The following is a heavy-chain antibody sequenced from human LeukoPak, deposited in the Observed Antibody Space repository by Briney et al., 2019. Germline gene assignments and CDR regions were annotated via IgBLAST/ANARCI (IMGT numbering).Heavy chain of an antibody. J-gene: IGHJ4*02. D-gene: IGHD6-13*01. CDR1: GYTFTSYD. CDR3: ARGSLRQQLVPGY. Sequence: ASVKVSCKPSGYTFTSYDINGVRQATGQGLEWMGWMNPNSGNTGYAQKFQGRVTMTRNTSISTAYMELSSLRSEDTAVYYCARGSLRQQLVPGYWGQGPLVTVSS. CDR2: MNPNSGNT. V-gene: IGHV1-8*01.